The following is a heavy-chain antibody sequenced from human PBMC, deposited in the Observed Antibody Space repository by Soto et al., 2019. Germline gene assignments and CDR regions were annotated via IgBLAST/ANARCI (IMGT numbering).Heavy chain of an antibody. J-gene: IGHJ4*02. CDR1: GFMFSSAW. CDR3: VEGWNDF. Sequence: EVQVVESGGDLVKPGGSLRLSCVTSGFMFSSAWMNWVRQAPGKGLEWVGRIKSKRDGGARDYAEPVKGRFSISRDDSKNTVFLQMNSLRAEDTAVYYCVEGWNDFWGQGTLLTVSS. D-gene: IGHD1-1*01. CDR2: IKSKRDGGAR. V-gene: IGHV3-15*01.